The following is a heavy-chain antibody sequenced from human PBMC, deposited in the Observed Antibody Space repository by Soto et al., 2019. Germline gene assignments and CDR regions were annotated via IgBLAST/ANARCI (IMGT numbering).Heavy chain of an antibody. CDR2: ISGSGTVT. D-gene: IGHD3-22*01. V-gene: IGHV3-23*01. CDR1: GFTFSTCA. J-gene: IGHJ4*02. Sequence: QPGESLKISCATSGFTFSTCAMSWVRQAPGKGLEWVSIISGSGTVTFYADSVKGRFSISRDSSKNTLFLQMNSLRAEDTAVYYCAKHSSGSYSPFGHWGQGALDPVSS. CDR3: AKHSSGSYSPFGH.